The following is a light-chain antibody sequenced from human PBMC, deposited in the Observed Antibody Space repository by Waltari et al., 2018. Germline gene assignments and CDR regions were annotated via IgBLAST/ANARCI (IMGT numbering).Light chain of an antibody. CDR1: QSVSSSS. CDR3: QQYGSSPRT. J-gene: IGKJ2*01. CDR2: GAS. V-gene: IGKV3-20*01. Sequence: IVLTQSPDTLSLSPGERATLSCRASQSVSSSSLAWYQQKPGQAPRLLIYGASSKSTVSPDRFSGSGSGTHFTLTISRLEPEDFAVYYCQQYGSSPRTFGQGTKLEIK.